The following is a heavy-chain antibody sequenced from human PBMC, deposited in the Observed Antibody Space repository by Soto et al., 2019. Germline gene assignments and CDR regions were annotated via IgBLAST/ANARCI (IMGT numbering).Heavy chain of an antibody. V-gene: IGHV1-18*01. CDR2: ISAYNGNT. Sequence: ASVKVSCKASGYTFTSYGIIWVRQAPGQGLEWMGWISAYNGNTNYAQKLQGRVTMTTDTSTSTAYMELRSLRSDDTAVYYCARDMVGYCSGGSCFGPWGQGTLVTVS. CDR3: ARDMVGYCSGGSCFGP. J-gene: IGHJ5*02. D-gene: IGHD2-15*01. CDR1: GYTFTSYG.